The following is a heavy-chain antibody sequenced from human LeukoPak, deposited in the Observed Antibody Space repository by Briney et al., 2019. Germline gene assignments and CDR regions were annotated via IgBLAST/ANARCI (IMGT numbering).Heavy chain of an antibody. V-gene: IGHV3-30*02. CDR1: GFTFSSYG. D-gene: IGHD5-18*01. CDR3: AKDLQLWTYYFDY. J-gene: IGHJ4*02. CDR2: IRSAGSNK. Sequence: GGSLRLSCAASGFTFSSYGMHWVRQAPGKGLEWVAFIRSAGSNKYYADSVKGRFTISRDNSKNTLYLQMNGLRAEDTAVYYCAKDLQLWTYYFDYWGQGTLVTVSS.